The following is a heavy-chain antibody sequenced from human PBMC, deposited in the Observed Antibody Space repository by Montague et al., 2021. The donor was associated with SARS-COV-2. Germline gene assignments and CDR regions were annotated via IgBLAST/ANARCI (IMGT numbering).Heavy chain of an antibody. D-gene: IGHD3-22*01. CDR1: CRSTRAHF. Sequence: SETLSLTCSILCRSTRAHFGSSLVWPPVTGLSRMPSSAFRRSANYNPSFKSRVAISVDTSKNEISLKLKSVTAADTAVYYCARDVHYDTLGPWGQGTLVTVSS. V-gene: IGHV4-59*11. J-gene: IGHJ5*02. CDR2: SAFRRSA. CDR3: ARDVHYDTLGP.